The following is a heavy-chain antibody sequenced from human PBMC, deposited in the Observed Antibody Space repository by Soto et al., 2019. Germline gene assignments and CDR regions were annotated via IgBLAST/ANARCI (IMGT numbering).Heavy chain of an antibody. J-gene: IGHJ4*02. D-gene: IGHD3-10*01. CDR2: INPGSGDT. Sequence: VHLVESGAEVKNPGASVKVSCKASGYSFRTYGMQWVRQAPVQRLEWMGWINPGSGDTKYSEKFQGRVAITRDTSAITVYMELSGLRSEDTAIYYCALIRLLWFGEPDSWAQGTRVTVPS. CDR3: ALIRLLWFGEPDS. CDR1: GYSFRTYG. V-gene: IGHV1-3*01.